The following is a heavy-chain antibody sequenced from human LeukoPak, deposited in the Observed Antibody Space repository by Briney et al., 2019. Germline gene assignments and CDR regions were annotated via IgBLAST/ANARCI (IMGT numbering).Heavy chain of an antibody. V-gene: IGHV1-69*04. Sequence: GSSVKVSCKASGGTFDNYAVSWVREAPGLGLEWTGRIIPMLGKTNSAQKFQDRVTITADTSTGTAYMELTNLRSDDTAVYSCARGLFGGFAAAPFDHWGQGTLVTVS. J-gene: IGHJ4*02. D-gene: IGHD2-2*01. CDR1: GGTFDNYA. CDR2: IIPMLGKT. CDR3: ARGLFGGFAAAPFDH.